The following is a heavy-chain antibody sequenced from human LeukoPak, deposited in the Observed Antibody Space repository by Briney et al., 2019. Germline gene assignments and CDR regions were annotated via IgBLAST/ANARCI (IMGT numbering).Heavy chain of an antibody. V-gene: IGHV3-21*01. CDR2: IVGSSST. D-gene: IGHD6-13*01. CDR1: GFTFSNFA. Sequence: PGGSPRLSCAASGFTFSNFAMTWGRQAPGKGLGWVSAIVGSSSTYYADSLKGRYTISRDNAKNSLYLQMNSLRAEDTAVYYCARIGAGSPRDYWGQGTLVTVSS. CDR3: ARIGAGSPRDY. J-gene: IGHJ4*02.